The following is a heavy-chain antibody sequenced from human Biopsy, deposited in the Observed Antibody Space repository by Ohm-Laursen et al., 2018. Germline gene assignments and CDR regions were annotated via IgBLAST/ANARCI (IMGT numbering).Heavy chain of an antibody. CDR1: GGTYSGYY. Sequence: SDTLSLTCAVYGGTYSGYYWSWIRQPPGKGLEWIGEVHHDGRANYNPSLKSRVTVSVDTSKNQFSLKLSSVTAADTAVYYCASRLYGPNPIDYWGQGTLVTVSS. V-gene: IGHV4-34*01. J-gene: IGHJ4*02. D-gene: IGHD2-8*01. CDR3: ASRLYGPNPIDY. CDR2: VHHDGRA.